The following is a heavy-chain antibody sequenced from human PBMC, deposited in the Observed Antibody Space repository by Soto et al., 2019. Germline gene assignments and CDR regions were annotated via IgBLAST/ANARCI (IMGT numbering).Heavy chain of an antibody. J-gene: IGHJ4*02. CDR2: IWYDGSNK. V-gene: IGHV3-33*01. D-gene: IGHD3-10*01. Sequence: QVQLVESGGGVVQPGRSLRLSCAASGFTFSSYGMHWVRQAPGKGLEWVAVIWYDGSNKYYADSVKGRFTISRDNSKNTLYLQMNSLRAEDTAVYYCARDHRWFGELIDYWGQGTLVTVSS. CDR3: ARDHRWFGELIDY. CDR1: GFTFSSYG.